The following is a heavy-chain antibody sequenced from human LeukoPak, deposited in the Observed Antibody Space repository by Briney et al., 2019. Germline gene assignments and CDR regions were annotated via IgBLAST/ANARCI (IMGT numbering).Heavy chain of an antibody. J-gene: IGHJ3*02. CDR1: GYTFTNSG. CDR2: ISAYNGIT. CDR3: ARGNCGGDCYAFDI. D-gene: IGHD2-21*02. V-gene: IGHV1-18*01. Sequence: ASVRVSCKTSGYTFTNSGPNWVRQAPGQGLEWMGWISAYNGITNYAQKLQGRVTMTTDTSTSTAYMELRSLRSDDTAVYYCARGNCGGDCYAFDIWGQGTMVTVSS.